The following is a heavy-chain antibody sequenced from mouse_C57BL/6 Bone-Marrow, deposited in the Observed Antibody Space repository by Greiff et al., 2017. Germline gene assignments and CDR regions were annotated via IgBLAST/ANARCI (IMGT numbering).Heavy chain of an antibody. CDR3: ARQGAY. J-gene: IGHJ3*01. V-gene: IGHV5-6*01. Sequence: EVQGVESGGDLVKPGGSLKLSCAASGFTFSSYGMSWVRQTPDKRLEWVATISSGGSYTYYPDSVTGRFTISRDNAKNTLYLQMSSLKSEDTAMYYCARQGAYWGQGTLVTVSA. CDR1: GFTFSSYG. CDR2: ISSGGSYT.